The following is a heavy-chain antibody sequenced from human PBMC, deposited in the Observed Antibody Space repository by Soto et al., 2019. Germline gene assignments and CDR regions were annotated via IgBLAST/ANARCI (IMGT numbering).Heavy chain of an antibody. CDR3: ATSYGSGYRAFDY. D-gene: IGHD3-10*01. CDR2: MNPSGGRT. Sequence: ASVKVSCKASGYTFTSYYIHWVRQAPGQGPEWMGIMNPSGGRTSYAQRFQGRVTMTADKSTSTAYMELRSLRSEDTAFYYCATSYGSGYRAFDYWGQGALVTVSS. CDR1: GYTFTSYY. J-gene: IGHJ4*02. V-gene: IGHV1-46*01.